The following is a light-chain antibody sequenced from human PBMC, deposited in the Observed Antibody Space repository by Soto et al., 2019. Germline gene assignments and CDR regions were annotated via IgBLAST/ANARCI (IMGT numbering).Light chain of an antibody. V-gene: IGLV4-69*01. J-gene: IGLJ3*02. Sequence: QPVLTQSPSASASLGASVKLTCTLSSGYSTYAIAWHQQQSEKGPRFLMKIKYDGTHSKGDGFFDRFSGSSSGAERHLTISHLQSDDAADYYCQSLGTGIQVFGGGTKLTVL. CDR3: QSLGTGIQV. CDR2: IKYDGTH. CDR1: SGYSTYA.